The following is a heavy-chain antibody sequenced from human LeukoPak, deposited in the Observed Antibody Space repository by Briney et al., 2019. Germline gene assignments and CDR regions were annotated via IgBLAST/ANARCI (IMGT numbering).Heavy chain of an antibody. CDR3: AKDRGGSGSYYYSAFDI. J-gene: IGHJ3*02. CDR2: ISGSGGST. D-gene: IGHD3-10*01. Sequence: GGSLRLSCAASGFTFSSYAMSWVRQAPGKGLECVSGISGSGGSTYYADSVKGRFTLSRDNSKNTLYLQMNSLRVDDTAIYYCAKDRGGSGSYYYSAFDIWGQGKMVTVSS. CDR1: GFTFSSYA. V-gene: IGHV3-23*01.